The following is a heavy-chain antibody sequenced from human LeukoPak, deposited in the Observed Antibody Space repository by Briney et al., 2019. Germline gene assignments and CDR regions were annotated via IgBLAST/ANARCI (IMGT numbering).Heavy chain of an antibody. J-gene: IGHJ4*02. D-gene: IGHD1-26*01. Sequence: SETLSLTCSVSGGSISSYYWSWIRQPPGKGLEWIGYIYYSGSTNYNPSLKSRVTISVDTSKNQFSLKLSSVTAADTAVYYCARGARGSYSYWGQGTLVTVSS. CDR2: IYYSGST. V-gene: IGHV4-59*08. CDR3: ARGARGSYSY. CDR1: GGSISSYY.